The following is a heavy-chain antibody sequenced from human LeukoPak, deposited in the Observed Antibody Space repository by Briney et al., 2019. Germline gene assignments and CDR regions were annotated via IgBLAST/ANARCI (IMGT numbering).Heavy chain of an antibody. Sequence: GGPLRLSCAASGFTFSCYAMSWVRQAPGGGLEWVSDIDGSGGSTYYAGPVKGRFTISRDNSKNTLYLQMNSLRAEDTAVYYCAKGPSRRGELLGFWGQGTLVTVSS. D-gene: IGHD1-26*01. CDR1: GFTFSCYA. J-gene: IGHJ4*02. CDR3: AKGPSRRGELLGF. CDR2: IDGSGGST. V-gene: IGHV3-23*01.